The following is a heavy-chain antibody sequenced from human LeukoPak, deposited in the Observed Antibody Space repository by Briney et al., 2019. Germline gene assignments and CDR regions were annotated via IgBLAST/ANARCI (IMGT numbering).Heavy chain of an antibody. V-gene: IGHV4-34*01. Sequence: SETLSLTCSVNGGSFSGYYCWSWIRQAPGKGLEWIGEINHTGSTNYNPSLKSRVTMSVDTSKKQFSLKLNSVTAADTAVYYCATSTTVPGAIHFYYYYYMDVWGKGTTVTVSS. CDR3: ATSTTVPGAIHFYYYYYMDV. D-gene: IGHD2-2*01. CDR2: INHTGST. J-gene: IGHJ6*03. CDR1: GGSFSGYY.